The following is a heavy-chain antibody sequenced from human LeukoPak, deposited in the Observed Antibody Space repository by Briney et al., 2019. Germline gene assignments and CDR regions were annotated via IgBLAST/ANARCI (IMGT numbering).Heavy chain of an antibody. J-gene: IGHJ5*02. V-gene: IGHV1-2*02. CDR1: GYTFIVYQ. CDR2: INPNTGGT. CDR3: ARDFHGNYEGWFDP. D-gene: IGHD4-17*01. Sequence: ASVKVSCKASGYTFIVYQMHWVRQAPGQGLEWMGRINPNTGGTNYAQQFEGRVTMTRDTSISTAYMELSSLTSDDTAVYYCARDFHGNYEGWFDPWGQGTLVTVSS.